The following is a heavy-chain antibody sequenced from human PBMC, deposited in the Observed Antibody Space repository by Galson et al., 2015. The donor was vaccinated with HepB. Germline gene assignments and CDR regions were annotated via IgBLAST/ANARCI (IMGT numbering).Heavy chain of an antibody. CDR1: GFTFSTHA. Sequence: SLRLSCAASGFTFSTHAMHWARQAPGKGLEWVAVISYDGGNKYYADSVKGRFTISRDNSNNTLFLQMSSLRPEDTAVYYCARASKWVPSTTYDWGQGTLVTVTS. J-gene: IGHJ4*02. CDR3: ARASKWVPSTTYD. V-gene: IGHV3-30-3*01. D-gene: IGHD1-26*01. CDR2: ISYDGGNK.